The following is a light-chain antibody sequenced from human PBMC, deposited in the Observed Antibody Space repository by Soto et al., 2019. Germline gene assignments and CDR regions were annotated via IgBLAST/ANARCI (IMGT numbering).Light chain of an antibody. CDR3: QHDNSYSEA. V-gene: IGKV1-27*01. J-gene: IGKJ1*01. CDR2: AAS. Sequence: DIQMTQSPSSLSASVGARVTITCRASQGISNYLAWYQQKPGKVPKLLIYAASTLQSGVPSRFSGSGSGTEFTLTISSLQPDDFATYHCQHDNSYSEAVGQGTKVDIK. CDR1: QGISNY.